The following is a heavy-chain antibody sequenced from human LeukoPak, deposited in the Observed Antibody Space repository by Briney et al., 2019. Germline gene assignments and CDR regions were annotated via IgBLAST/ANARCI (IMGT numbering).Heavy chain of an antibody. D-gene: IGHD3-16*02. J-gene: IGHJ1*01. CDR2: IYTSGST. Sequence: SETLSLTCTVSGGSISSYYWSWIRQPAGKGLEWIGRIYTSGSTNYNPSLKSRVTMSVDTSKNQFSLKLSSVTAADTAVYYCAGGRDDYVGGRYLDLFHLGGQDPLVSVP. CDR3: AGGRDDYVGGRYLDLFHL. CDR1: GGSISSYY. V-gene: IGHV4-4*07.